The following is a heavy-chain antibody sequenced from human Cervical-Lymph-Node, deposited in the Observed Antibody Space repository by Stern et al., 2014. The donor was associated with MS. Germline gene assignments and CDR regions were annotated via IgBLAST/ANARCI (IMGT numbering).Heavy chain of an antibody. CDR1: GYSFSNFW. CDR3: AKTLSGGSRYFDL. D-gene: IGHD3-16*01. Sequence: EVHLVESGAEVKKPGESLKISCKGSGYSFSNFWIGWVRQMPGKGLEWMGIIYPGDSDTKYSPSFQGQVTISPDKSLSPAYLQWSSLKASDTAIYYCAKTLSGGSRYFDLWGRGTLVTVSS. V-gene: IGHV5-51*03. J-gene: IGHJ2*01. CDR2: IYPGDSDT.